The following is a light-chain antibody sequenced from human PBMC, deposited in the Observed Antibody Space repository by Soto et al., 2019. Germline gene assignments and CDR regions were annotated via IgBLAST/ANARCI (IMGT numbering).Light chain of an antibody. CDR2: RDH. CDR3: AAWDDSLNGYVV. CDR1: RYNIGSNT. J-gene: IGLJ2*01. Sequence: QSVLTRPPSASGTPGQRVTISCSGSRYNIGSNTVNWYQQVPGTAPRLLIHRDHQRPSGVPDRFSGSKSGTSASLAISGLQSEDEADYYCAAWDDSLNGYVVFGGGTKVTVL. V-gene: IGLV1-44*01.